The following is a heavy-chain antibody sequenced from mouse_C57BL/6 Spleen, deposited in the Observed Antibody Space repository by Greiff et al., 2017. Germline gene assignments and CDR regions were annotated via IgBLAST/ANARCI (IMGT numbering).Heavy chain of an antibody. CDR2: ISSGGSYT. D-gene: IGHD2-5*01. CDR3: ARENYSNFFFDY. CDR1: GFTFSDYG. V-gene: IGHV5-17*03. J-gene: IGHJ2*01. Sequence: EVHLVESGGGLVKPGGSLKLSCAASGFTFSDYGMHWVRQAPEKGLEWVAYISSGGSYTYYPDSVKGRFTISRDNAKNTLYLQMSSLKSEDTAMYYCARENYSNFFFDYWGQGTTLTVSS.